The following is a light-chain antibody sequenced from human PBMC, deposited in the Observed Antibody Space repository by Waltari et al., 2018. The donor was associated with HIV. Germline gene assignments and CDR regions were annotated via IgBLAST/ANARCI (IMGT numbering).Light chain of an antibody. CDR3: QSADSIDSYRV. Sequence: SYELTQSPSVSVSPGQTARITCSGDALPKQYTSWYQQRPGEAPVVVIYKDTQRSSGSPERFSGASSGTKVTLTSSGVQAEDEADYYCQSADSIDSYRVFGGGTRLTVL. CDR1: ALPKQY. CDR2: KDT. V-gene: IGLV3-25*03. J-gene: IGLJ3*02.